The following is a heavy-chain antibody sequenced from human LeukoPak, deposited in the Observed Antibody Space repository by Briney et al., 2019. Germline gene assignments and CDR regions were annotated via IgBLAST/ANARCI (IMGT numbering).Heavy chain of an antibody. D-gene: IGHD3-3*01. Sequence: ASVKVSCKASGYTFTSYGISWVRQAPGQGLEWMGWISAYNGNTNYAQKLQGRVTMTTDTSTSTAYMELRSLRSDDTAVYYCARRVEIYYDFWSGSRNWFDPWGQGTLVTVSS. CDR3: ARRVEIYYDFWSGSRNWFDP. V-gene: IGHV1-18*01. CDR1: GYTFTSYG. CDR2: ISAYNGNT. J-gene: IGHJ5*02.